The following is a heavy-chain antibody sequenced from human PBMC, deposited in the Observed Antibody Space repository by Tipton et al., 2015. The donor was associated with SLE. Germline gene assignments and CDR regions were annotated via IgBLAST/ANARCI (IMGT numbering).Heavy chain of an antibody. Sequence: TLSLTCTVSGGSISSSSYYWGWIRQPPGKGLEWIGSIYYSGSTYYNPSLKSRVTISVDTSKNQFSLKLSSVTAADTAVYYCARGLATGYYDYYMDVWGKGTTVTVSS. CDR2: IYYSGST. V-gene: IGHV4-39*07. CDR1: GGSISSSSYY. J-gene: IGHJ6*03. D-gene: IGHD5-12*01. CDR3: ARGLATGYYDYYMDV.